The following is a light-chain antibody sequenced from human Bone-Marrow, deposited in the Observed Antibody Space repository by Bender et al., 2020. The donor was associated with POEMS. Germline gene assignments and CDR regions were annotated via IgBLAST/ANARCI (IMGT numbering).Light chain of an antibody. V-gene: IGLV2-23*01. Sequence: QSALTQAASVSGSPGQSITISCTGTSSDVGSYNLVSWYQQHPGKAPKLMIYGGSKRPSGVSDRFSGSNSGNTASLTISGLQAEDEADYYCCSYAGTPSFVLFGGGTKLSVL. CDR1: SSDVGSYNL. J-gene: IGLJ2*01. CDR3: CSYAGTPSFVL. CDR2: GGS.